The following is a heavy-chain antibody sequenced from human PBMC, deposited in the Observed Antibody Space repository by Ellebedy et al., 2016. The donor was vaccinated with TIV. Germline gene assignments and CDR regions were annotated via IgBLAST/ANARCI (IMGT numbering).Heavy chain of an antibody. D-gene: IGHD2-8*01. Sequence: ASVKVSCXASGYTFTSYDINWVRQATGQGLEWMGWMNPNSGNTGYAQKFQGRVTMTRNTSISTAYMELSSLRSEDTAVYYCARVTGSPRYCTNGVCYKGTNWFDPWGQGTLVTVSS. CDR2: MNPNSGNT. V-gene: IGHV1-8*01. J-gene: IGHJ5*02. CDR1: GYTFTSYD. CDR3: ARVTGSPRYCTNGVCYKGTNWFDP.